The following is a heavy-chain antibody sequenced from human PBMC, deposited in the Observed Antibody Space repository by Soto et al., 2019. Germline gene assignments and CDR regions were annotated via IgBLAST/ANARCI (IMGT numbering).Heavy chain of an antibody. Sequence: SETLSLTCTVSGGSISSYYWSWIRQPPGKGLEWIGYIYYSGSTNYNPSLKSRVTISVDTSKNQFSLKLSSVTAADTAVYYCARGDIAVVPAARGMHYYGMDVWGQGTTVTVSS. CDR3: ARGDIAVVPAARGMHYYGMDV. V-gene: IGHV4-59*01. J-gene: IGHJ6*02. D-gene: IGHD2-2*01. CDR2: IYYSGST. CDR1: GGSISSYY.